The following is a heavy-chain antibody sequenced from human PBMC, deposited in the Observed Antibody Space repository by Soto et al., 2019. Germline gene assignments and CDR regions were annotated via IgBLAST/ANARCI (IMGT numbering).Heavy chain of an antibody. CDR1: GVPFSADN. CDR3: SRSPEVGVRGAY. CDR2: ITVGSSHI. D-gene: IGHD3-16*01. Sequence: AGGSLRRSCTSSGVPFSADNINWVRQAPGKGLEWVSSITVGSSHIYQPNSMKGRFTISRDDAKNSVYLQIDSLRDEDTALYYCSRSPEVGVRGAYWCQGTLVNVSS. V-gene: IGHV3-21*01. J-gene: IGHJ4*02.